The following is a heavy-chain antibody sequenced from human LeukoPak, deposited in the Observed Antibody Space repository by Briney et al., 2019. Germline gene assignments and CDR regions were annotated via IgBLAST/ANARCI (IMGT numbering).Heavy chain of an antibody. J-gene: IGHJ4*01. V-gene: IGHV3-21*01. D-gene: IGHD5-24*01. CDR2: ISTGSTYI. CDR1: GFTVSRYT. Sequence: GGSLRLSCEHPGFTVSRYTMYWVRQAPEKGLEWVSSISTGSTYIYYADSVKGRFTISRDNAKNSLYLKMNSLRAEDTAVYYCARDQEGDGYLKFDYWGHGTLVTVSS. CDR3: ARDQEGDGYLKFDY.